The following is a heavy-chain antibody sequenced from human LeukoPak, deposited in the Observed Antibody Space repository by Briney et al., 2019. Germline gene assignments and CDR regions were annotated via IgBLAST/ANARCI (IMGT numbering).Heavy chain of an antibody. Sequence: GRSLRLSCAASGFTFSNFAMHWVRQAPGKGLEGGAIISYDGSNQYYADSVKGRFTISRDSSQNTLYLQMNSLRAEDTAVYYCARELTGYWQQYWGQGTLVTVSS. J-gene: IGHJ4*02. CDR2: ISYDGSNQ. V-gene: IGHV3-30*04. D-gene: IGHD3-9*01. CDR1: GFTFSNFA. CDR3: ARELTGYWQQY.